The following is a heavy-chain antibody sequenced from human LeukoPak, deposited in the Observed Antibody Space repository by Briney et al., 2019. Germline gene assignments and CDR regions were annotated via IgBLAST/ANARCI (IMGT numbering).Heavy chain of an antibody. CDR3: ARVEYDSSGYYYFDY. J-gene: IGHJ4*02. CDR1: GGSISSGGYS. CDR2: IYHSGST. V-gene: IGHV4-30-2*01. Sequence: SQTLSLTCAVSGGSISSGGYSWSWIRQPPGKGLEWIGYIYHSGSTYYNPSLKSRVTISVDRSKNQFSLKLSSVTAADTAVYYCARVEYDSSGYYYFDYWGQGTLVTVSS. D-gene: IGHD3-22*01.